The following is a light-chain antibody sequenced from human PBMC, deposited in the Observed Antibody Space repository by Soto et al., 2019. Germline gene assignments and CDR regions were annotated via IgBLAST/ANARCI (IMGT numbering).Light chain of an antibody. CDR1: SSDVGAYNY. CDR3: CSYAGSYTWV. V-gene: IGLV2-11*01. CDR2: DVN. J-gene: IGLJ2*01. Sequence: QSVLTQPRSVSGSPGQSVTISCTGTSSDVGAYNYVSWYQQHPGKAPKVMIFDVNKRPSGVPDRFSGSKSGNTASLTISGLQAEDEADYSCCSYAGSYTWVFGGGTQLTVL.